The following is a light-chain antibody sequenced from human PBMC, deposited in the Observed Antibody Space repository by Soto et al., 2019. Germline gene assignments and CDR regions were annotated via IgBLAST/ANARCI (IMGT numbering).Light chain of an antibody. CDR3: SSYAGSLYV. V-gene: IGLV2-8*01. Sequence: QSALTQPPSASGSPGQSVTISCTGTSSDVGDYNYVSWYQQHPGKAPKLMIYEVSKRPSGVPDRISGSKSGNTASLTVAGLQAEREADYYCSSYAGSLYVFGTGSKVTVL. J-gene: IGLJ1*01. CDR1: SSDVGDYNY. CDR2: EVS.